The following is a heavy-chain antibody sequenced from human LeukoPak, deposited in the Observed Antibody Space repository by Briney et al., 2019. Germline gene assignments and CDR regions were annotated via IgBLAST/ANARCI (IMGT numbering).Heavy chain of an antibody. Sequence: GGSLRLSCAASGFAFSTYGMHWVRQGPGKGLEWVSFIQSDGSSKHYAESVKGRFTISRDNSKNTVYLQTNSLGVDDTAVFYCAKGLYAGGNTFFDYWGQGTLVIVSS. V-gene: IGHV3-30*02. D-gene: IGHD4-23*01. CDR2: IQSDGSSK. CDR3: AKGLYAGGNTFFDY. CDR1: GFAFSTYG. J-gene: IGHJ4*02.